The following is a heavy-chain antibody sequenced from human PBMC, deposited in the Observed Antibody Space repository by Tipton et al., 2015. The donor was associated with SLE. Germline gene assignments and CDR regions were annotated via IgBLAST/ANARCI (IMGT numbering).Heavy chain of an antibody. CDR1: GGSISSYY. CDR2: INHSGST. D-gene: IGHD5-24*01. Sequence: TLSLTCTVSGGSISSYYWSWIRQPPGKGLEWIGEINHSGSTNYNPSLKSRVTISVDTSKNQFSLKLSSVTAADTAVYYCASRLHFAFDIWGQGTMVTVSS. J-gene: IGHJ3*02. V-gene: IGHV4-34*01. CDR3: ASRLHFAFDI.